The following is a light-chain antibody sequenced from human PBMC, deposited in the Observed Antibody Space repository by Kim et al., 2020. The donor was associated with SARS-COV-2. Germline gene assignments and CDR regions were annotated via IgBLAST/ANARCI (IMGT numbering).Light chain of an antibody. CDR2: DAS. Sequence: ASVGDRVTITCRASQSIVNYLNWYQKKPGKAPTFLIYDASSLEGGVPPRFSGTGSGTDFTLTIRGLQPEDSGSYHCQQSYNLPFSFGQGTKVDIK. V-gene: IGKV1-39*01. J-gene: IGKJ2*03. CDR1: QSIVNY. CDR3: QQSYNLPFS.